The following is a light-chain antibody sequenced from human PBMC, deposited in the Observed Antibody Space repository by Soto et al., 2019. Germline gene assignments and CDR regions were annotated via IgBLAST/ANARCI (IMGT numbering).Light chain of an antibody. CDR3: QQYFTSPIT. CDR1: QSVNSR. Sequence: EIVLTQSPGTLSLSPGARATLSCRASQSVNSRLAWYQHKPGQAPRLLISGASNRASGIPARFSAWGSGTDFTLTISRVDPADFAFYYCQQYFTSPITFGHGTRLEIK. J-gene: IGKJ5*01. V-gene: IGKV3-20*01. CDR2: GAS.